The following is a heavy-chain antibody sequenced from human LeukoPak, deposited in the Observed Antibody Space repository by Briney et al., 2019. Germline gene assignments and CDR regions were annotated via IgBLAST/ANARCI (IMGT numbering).Heavy chain of an antibody. CDR1: GFTFSGYW. V-gene: IGHV3-7*05. D-gene: IGHD2-21*01. J-gene: IGHJ4*02. Sequence: PGGSPTLSCAASGFTFSGYWMTWVRQAPGKGLEYVVNIKEDGTEKYYVDSVKGRFTISRDNTKNSLYLQMSSLRGDDTAVYYCVRDCGFHTFDYWGQGTLVTVSS. CDR2: IKEDGTEK. CDR3: VRDCGFHTFDY.